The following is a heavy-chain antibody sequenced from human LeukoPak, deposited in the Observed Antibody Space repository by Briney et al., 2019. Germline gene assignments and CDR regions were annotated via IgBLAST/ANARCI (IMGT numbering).Heavy chain of an antibody. J-gene: IGHJ3*02. Sequence: SETLSLTCAVYGGSFSGYYWSWIRRPPGKGLEWIGEINHSGSTNYNPSLKSRVTISVDTSKNQFSLKLSSVTAADTAVYYCARGRRYSSGWYYPGDAFDIWGQGTMVTVSS. CDR2: INHSGST. CDR3: ARGRRYSSGWYYPGDAFDI. CDR1: GGSFSGYY. V-gene: IGHV4-34*01. D-gene: IGHD6-19*01.